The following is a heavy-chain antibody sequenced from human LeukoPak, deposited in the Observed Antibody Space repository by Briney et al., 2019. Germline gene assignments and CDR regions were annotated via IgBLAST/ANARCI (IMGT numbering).Heavy chain of an antibody. CDR2: ISSSGTTI. Sequence: GGSLRLSCAASGFTFSSHETNWVRQAPGKGLEWVSYISSSGTTIYYADSVKGRFTISRDNAKNSLFLQMNSLRAEDTAVYDCARRFDFWGQGTLVTVSS. J-gene: IGHJ4*02. CDR3: ARRFDF. V-gene: IGHV3-48*03. CDR1: GFTFSSHE.